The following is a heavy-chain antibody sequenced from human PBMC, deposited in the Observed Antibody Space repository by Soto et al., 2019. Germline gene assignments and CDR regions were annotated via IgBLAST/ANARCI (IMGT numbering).Heavy chain of an antibody. J-gene: IGHJ6*02. Sequence: ASVKVSCKASGYTFTGYYMHWVRQAPGQGLEWMGWINPNSGGTNYAQKFQGWVTMTRDTSISTAYMELSRLRSDDSAMYYCARLRLIAGIKGGGYYGMDVWGQGTTVTVSS. CDR2: INPNSGGT. CDR3: ARLRLIAGIKGGGYYGMDV. V-gene: IGHV1-2*04. CDR1: GYTFTGYY. D-gene: IGHD2-21*01.